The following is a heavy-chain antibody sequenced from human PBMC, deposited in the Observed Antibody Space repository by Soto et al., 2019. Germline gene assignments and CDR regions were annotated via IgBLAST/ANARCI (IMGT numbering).Heavy chain of an antibody. CDR2: VSDAGTTT. D-gene: IGHD2-2*01. Sequence: QVQLVESGGGVVQPGRSLRLSCAASGLTFSSFGMHWVRQAPGKGLEWVAVVSDAGTTTYYADSVKGRFTISRDTWKNTMYLQMDSLRPEDAGVYFCAKEDCSSRSCNPKYYFDSWGLGTLVTVSS. J-gene: IGHJ4*02. CDR3: AKEDCSSRSCNPKYYFDS. V-gene: IGHV3-30*18. CDR1: GLTFSSFG.